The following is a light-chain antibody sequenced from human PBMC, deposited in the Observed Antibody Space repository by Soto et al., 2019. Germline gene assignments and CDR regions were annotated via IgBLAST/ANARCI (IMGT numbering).Light chain of an antibody. CDR3: CSYAGSYTYV. Sequence: QSALTQPASVSGSPGQSITISCTGTSSDVGGYNYVSWYQQHPGKAPKLMIYEVTKRPSGVPDRFSGSKSGNTASLAISGLQPEDEADYYCCSYAGSYTYVFGTGTKLTVL. J-gene: IGLJ1*01. CDR2: EVT. V-gene: IGLV2-11*01. CDR1: SSDVGGYNY.